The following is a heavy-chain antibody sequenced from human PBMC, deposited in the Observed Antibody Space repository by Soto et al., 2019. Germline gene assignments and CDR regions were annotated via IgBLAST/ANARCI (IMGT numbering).Heavy chain of an antibody. CDR3: ARWDNICSGGSCYA. CDR1: GFTFSSYS. CDR2: ISSSSRYI. Sequence: EVQLVESGGGLVKPGGSLRLSCAASGFTFSSYSMNWVRQAPGKGLEWVSSISSSSRYIYYADSVKGRFTISRDNAKNSLYLQMNSLRAEDTAVYYCARWDNICSGGSCYAWGQGTLVTVAS. D-gene: IGHD2-15*01. V-gene: IGHV3-21*01. J-gene: IGHJ4*02.